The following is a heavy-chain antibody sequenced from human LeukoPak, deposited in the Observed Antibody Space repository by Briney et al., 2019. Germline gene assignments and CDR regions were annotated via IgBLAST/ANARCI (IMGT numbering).Heavy chain of an antibody. J-gene: IGHJ6*03. D-gene: IGHD6-6*01. CDR3: ARGTAARPYYYYYMDV. CDR2: INPNSGGT. Sequence: ASVKVSCKASGYTFTGYYMHWVRQAPGPGLEWMGWINPNSGGTNYAQKFQGRVTMTRDTSISTAYMELSRLRSDDTAVYYCARGTAARPYYYYYMDVWGKGTTVTVSS. CDR1: GYTFTGYY. V-gene: IGHV1-2*02.